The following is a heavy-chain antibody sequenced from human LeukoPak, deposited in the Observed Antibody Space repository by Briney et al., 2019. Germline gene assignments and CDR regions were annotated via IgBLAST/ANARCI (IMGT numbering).Heavy chain of an antibody. D-gene: IGHD3-22*01. J-gene: IGHJ5*02. V-gene: IGHV1-2*02. CDR2: INPNSGGT. CDR3: ARSHYYDSSGSQARWFDP. CDR1: GYTFTGYY. Sequence: ASVQVSCKASGYTFTGYYMHWVRQAPGPGLEWMGWINPNSGGTNYAQKFQGRVTMTRDTSISTAYMGLSRLRSDDTAVYYCARSHYYDSSGSQARWFDPWGQGTLVTVSS.